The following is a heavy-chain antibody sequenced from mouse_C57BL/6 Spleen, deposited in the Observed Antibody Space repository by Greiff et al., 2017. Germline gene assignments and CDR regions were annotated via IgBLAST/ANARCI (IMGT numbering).Heavy chain of an antibody. CDR1: GYAFSRSW. Sequence: QVQLQQSGPELVKPGASVKISCKASGYAFSRSWMNWVKQRPGKGLEWIGRIYPGDGDTNYNGKFKGKATLTADKSSSTAYMQLSSLTSEDSAVYFCALITTVVDYAMDYWGQGTSVTVSS. V-gene: IGHV1-82*01. D-gene: IGHD1-1*01. CDR2: IYPGDGDT. CDR3: ALITTVVDYAMDY. J-gene: IGHJ4*01.